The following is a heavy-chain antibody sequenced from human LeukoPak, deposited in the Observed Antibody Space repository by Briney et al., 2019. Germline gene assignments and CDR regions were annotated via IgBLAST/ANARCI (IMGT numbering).Heavy chain of an antibody. D-gene: IGHD4-17*01. CDR2: IYHSGST. Sequence: SETLSLTCTVSGYSISSSYYWGWIRQPPGKGLEWIGNIYHSGSTYYNPPLKSRVTISVDTSKNQFSLKLSSVTAADTAVYYCAREGYGDYRGAFDIWGQGTMVTVSS. J-gene: IGHJ3*02. CDR1: GYSISSSYY. CDR3: AREGYGDYRGAFDI. V-gene: IGHV4-38-2*02.